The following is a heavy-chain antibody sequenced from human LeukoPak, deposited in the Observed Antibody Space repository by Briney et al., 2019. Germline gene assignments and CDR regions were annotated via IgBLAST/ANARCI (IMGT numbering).Heavy chain of an antibody. CDR1: GYSISSGYY. V-gene: IGHV4-38-2*02. CDR3: ARDYFGVGPLYYYYYMDV. Sequence: SETLSLTCTVSGYSISSGYYWGWIRQPPGKGLEWIGSIYHSGSTYYNPSLKSRVTISVDTSKNQFSLKLSSVTAADTAVYYCARDYFGVGPLYYYYYMDVWGKGTTVTVSS. CDR2: IYHSGST. J-gene: IGHJ6*03. D-gene: IGHD3-3*01.